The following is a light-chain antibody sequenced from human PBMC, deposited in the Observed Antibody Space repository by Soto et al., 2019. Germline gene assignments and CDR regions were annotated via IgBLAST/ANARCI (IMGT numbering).Light chain of an antibody. CDR1: QSVSRSY. Sequence: EIVLTQSPGTLSLSPGERATLSCRASQSVSRSYLAWYQQKPGQAPRLLIYGASSRATGIPDRFSGSGSGTDFTLTISRLEPEDFAVYYCQQYGGSPLTFGGGTKGEIK. V-gene: IGKV3-20*01. J-gene: IGKJ4*01. CDR3: QQYGGSPLT. CDR2: GAS.